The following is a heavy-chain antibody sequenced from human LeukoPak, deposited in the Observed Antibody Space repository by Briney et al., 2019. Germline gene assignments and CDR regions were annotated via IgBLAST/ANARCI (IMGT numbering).Heavy chain of an antibody. CDR1: GFSFSSYV. CDR3: ARSLGYCGGGSCRPYFDY. CDR2: ISSSSSSI. J-gene: IGHJ4*02. V-gene: IGHV3-48*02. D-gene: IGHD2-15*01. Sequence: PGGSVRLSCGASGFSFSSYVMNWVRQAPGKGLEWVSYISSSSSSIYYADSVKGRFTISRDSAKNSLYLQMNSLRDEDTALYYCARSLGYCGGGSCRPYFDYWGQGTLVTVSS.